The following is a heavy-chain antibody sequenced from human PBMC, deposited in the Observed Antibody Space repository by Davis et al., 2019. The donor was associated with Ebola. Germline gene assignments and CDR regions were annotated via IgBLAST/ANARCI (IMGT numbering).Heavy chain of an antibody. CDR1: GFTFSSYG. CDR3: ASLDSSGWGLDY. V-gene: IGHV3-30*03. J-gene: IGHJ4*02. Sequence: GGSLRLSCAASGFTFSSYGMHWVRQAPGKGLEWVAVISYDGSNKYYADSVKGRFTISRDNSKNTLYLQMNSLRAEDTAVYYCASLDSSGWGLDYWGQGTLVTVSS. D-gene: IGHD6-19*01. CDR2: ISYDGSNK.